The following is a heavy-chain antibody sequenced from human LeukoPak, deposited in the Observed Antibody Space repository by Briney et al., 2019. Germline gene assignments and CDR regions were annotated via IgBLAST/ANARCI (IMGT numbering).Heavy chain of an antibody. J-gene: IGHJ5*02. CDR1: GGSISSSSYY. V-gene: IGHV4-39*07. CDR2: INHSGST. Sequence: PSETLSLTCTVSGGSISSSSYYWGWIRQPPGKGLEWIGEINHSGSTNYNPSLKSRVTISVDTSKNQFSLKLSSVTAADTAVYYCARHKYYYGSGRRTSWFDPWGQGTLVTVSS. D-gene: IGHD3-10*01. CDR3: ARHKYYYGSGRRTSWFDP.